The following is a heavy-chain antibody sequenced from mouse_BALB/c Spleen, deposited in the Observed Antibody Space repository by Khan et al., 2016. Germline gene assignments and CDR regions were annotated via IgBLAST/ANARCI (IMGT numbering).Heavy chain of an antibody. CDR1: GYVFTSFG. D-gene: IGHD2-1*01. J-gene: IGHJ4*01. V-gene: IGHV9-3*02. CDR3: TIYGNYALDY. Sequence: QIQLVQFGPELRKPGETVKISCKASGYVFTSFGMIWVKQAPGEGLKWMDWINTNTGEPTYAEEFKGRFAFSLETSASTAYLQINDLKNEDTATYFCTIYGNYALDYWGQGTAVSVSS. CDR2: INTNTGEP.